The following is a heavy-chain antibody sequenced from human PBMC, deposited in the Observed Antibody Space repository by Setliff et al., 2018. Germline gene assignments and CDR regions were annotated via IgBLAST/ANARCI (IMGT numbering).Heavy chain of an antibody. D-gene: IGHD3-10*01. CDR3: ARVDFTMIQGVLGL. CDR2: IHPSGST. Sequence: LSLTCTVSGDSISSGSYHWSWIRKPAGKGLEWIGRIHPSGSTNYNPYLQRRVTISVVMSKNQFSMKLTSVTAADTAVYYCARVDFTMIQGVLGLWGQGTLVTVSS. CDR1: GDSISSGSYH. V-gene: IGHV4-61*02. J-gene: IGHJ1*01.